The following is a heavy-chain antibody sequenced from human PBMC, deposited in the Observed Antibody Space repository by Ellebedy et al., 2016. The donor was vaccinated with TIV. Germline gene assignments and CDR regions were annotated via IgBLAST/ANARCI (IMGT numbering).Heavy chain of an antibody. CDR2: INPNSGGP. Sequence: AASVKVSCKPSGYTFTDYYIHWVRQAPGQGLEWMAWINPNSGGPNYAQKFQGRVTVTRDTSTSTAFLELSRLRSDDTAVYYCTRDLTNIVSGDYWGQGTLVTVSS. D-gene: IGHD5/OR15-5a*01. V-gene: IGHV1-2*02. CDR1: GYTFTDYY. CDR3: TRDLTNIVSGDY. J-gene: IGHJ4*02.